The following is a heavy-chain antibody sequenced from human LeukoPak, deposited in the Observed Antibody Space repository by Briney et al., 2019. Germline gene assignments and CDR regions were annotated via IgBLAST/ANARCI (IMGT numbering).Heavy chain of an antibody. Sequence: SETLSLTCTVSDFSISRGYYWGWIRQPPGKGLECIGTIYHSGTTYYNPSLKSRVTMSVDTSKNQFSLKLSSVTAADTAVYYCAIIAAAGARDYWGQGTLVTVSS. D-gene: IGHD6-13*01. CDR1: DFSISRGYY. CDR3: AIIAAAGARDY. V-gene: IGHV4-38-2*02. CDR2: IYHSGTT. J-gene: IGHJ4*02.